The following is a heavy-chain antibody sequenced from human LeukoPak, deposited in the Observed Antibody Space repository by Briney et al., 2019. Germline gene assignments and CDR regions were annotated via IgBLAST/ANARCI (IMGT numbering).Heavy chain of an antibody. CDR1: GYTFTGYF. CDR3: AGRPDTYVVAIFDY. V-gene: IGHV1-2*02. J-gene: IGHJ4*02. CDR2: INPDSGGT. D-gene: IGHD3-10*02. Sequence: ASVKVSCKASGYTFTGYFLHWVRQAPGQGLEWMGWINPDSGGTNYAQKFQGRITMTGDTSISTAYMELSRLSSDDTAIYFCAGRPDTYVVAIFDYWGQGTLVTVSS.